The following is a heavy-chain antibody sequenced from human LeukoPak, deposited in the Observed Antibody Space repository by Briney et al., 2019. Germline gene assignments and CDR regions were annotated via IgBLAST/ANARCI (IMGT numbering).Heavy chain of an antibody. J-gene: IGHJ4*02. CDR1: GLSVSSTY. CDR3: VGEGTY. Sequence: GGSLTLSCVVSGLSVSSTYMTWVRQAPGKGLEWVSVIYSGGGTNYPDSVKGRFSISRDNSKNTLYLQMKSLRAEDTAVYYCVGEGTYWGQGTLVTVSS. D-gene: IGHD1-1*01. V-gene: IGHV3-53*01. CDR2: IYSGGGT.